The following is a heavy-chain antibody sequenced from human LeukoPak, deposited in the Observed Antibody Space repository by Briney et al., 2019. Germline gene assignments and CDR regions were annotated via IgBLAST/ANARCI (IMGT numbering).Heavy chain of an antibody. V-gene: IGHV1-69*05. J-gene: IGHJ5*02. D-gene: IGHD2-15*01. CDR3: ARLRARYCSGGSCYRNWFDP. CDR1: GGTFSSYA. CDR2: IIPIFGTA. Sequence: EASVKVSCTASGGTFSSYAISWVRQAPGQGLEWMGGIIPIFGTANYAQKFQGRVTITTDESTSTAYMELSSLRSEDTAVYYCARLRARYCSGGSCYRNWFDPWGQGTLVTVSS.